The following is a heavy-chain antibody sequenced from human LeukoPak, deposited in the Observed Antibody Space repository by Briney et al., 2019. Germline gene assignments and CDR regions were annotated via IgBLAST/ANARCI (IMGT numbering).Heavy chain of an antibody. V-gene: IGHV3-53*01. CDR1: GFTVSSNY. CDR3: AKDHLEVGVPGARGYFDH. D-gene: IGHD2-2*01. Sequence: GGSLRLSCAASGFTVSSNYMSWVRQAPGKGLEWVSVIYSGGSTYYADYVKGRFTISRDNSKNTLSLQMNSLRADDTAVYYCAKDHLEVGVPGARGYFDHWGQGTLVTVSS. J-gene: IGHJ4*02. CDR2: IYSGGST.